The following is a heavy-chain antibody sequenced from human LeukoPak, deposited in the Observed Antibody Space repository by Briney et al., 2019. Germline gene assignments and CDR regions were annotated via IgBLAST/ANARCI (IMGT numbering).Heavy chain of an antibody. CDR1: GGSISNYY. V-gene: IGHV4-59*12. CDR2: IYNSGST. CDR3: ARRSRGYSYGSGFDP. D-gene: IGHD5-18*01. Sequence: SETLSLTCSVSGGSISNYYWSWIRQSPGKGPEWIGYIYNSGSTNYNPSLKSRVTISVDTSKNQFSLKLSSVTAADTAVYYCARRSRGYSYGSGFDPWGQGTLVTVSS. J-gene: IGHJ5*02.